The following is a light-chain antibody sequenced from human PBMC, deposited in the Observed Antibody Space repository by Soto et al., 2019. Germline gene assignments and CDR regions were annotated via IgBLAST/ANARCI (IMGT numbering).Light chain of an antibody. CDR3: QQYGVSPRT. V-gene: IGKV3-20*01. CDR2: GAS. CDR1: QSVAGSY. Sequence: EIMLTQSPVTLSLSPGEGATLSCRASQSVAGSYLAWYQQKPGRTPRLLIYGASSRATGIPDRFSGSGSGTEFTLTINRLEPEDFAVYYCQQYGVSPRTFGQGTKVDSK. J-gene: IGKJ1*01.